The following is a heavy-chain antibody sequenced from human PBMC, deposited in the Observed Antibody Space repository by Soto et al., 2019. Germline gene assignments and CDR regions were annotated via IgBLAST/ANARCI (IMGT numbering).Heavy chain of an antibody. J-gene: IGHJ5*02. CDR2: ISYDGSNK. Sequence: QVQLVESGGGVVQPGRSLRLSCAASGFTFSSYGMHWVRQAPGKGLEGVAVISYDGSNKYYADSVKGRFTISIDNSKNKLYLQMNSLRAEDTAVYYCVRVAILERLSGNWFDPWGQGTLVTVSS. CDR1: GFTFSSYG. D-gene: IGHD1-1*01. CDR3: VRVAILERLSGNWFDP. V-gene: IGHV3-30*03.